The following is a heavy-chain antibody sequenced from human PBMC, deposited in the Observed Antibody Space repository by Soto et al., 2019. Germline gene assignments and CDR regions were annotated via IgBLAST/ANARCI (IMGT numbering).Heavy chain of an antibody. CDR2: ISGSGGST. CDR1: GFTFSSYA. CDR3: AKWMITFGGVIVPDAFDI. Sequence: PGGSLRLSCAASGFTFSSYAMSWVRQAPGKGLEWVSAISGSGGSTYYADSVKGRFTISRDNSKNTLYLQMDSLRAEDTAVYYCAKWMITFGGVIVPDAFDIWGQGTMVTVSS. D-gene: IGHD3-16*02. J-gene: IGHJ3*02. V-gene: IGHV3-23*01.